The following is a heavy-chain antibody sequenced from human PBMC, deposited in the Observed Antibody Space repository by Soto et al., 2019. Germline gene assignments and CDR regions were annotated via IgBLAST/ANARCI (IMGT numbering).Heavy chain of an antibody. V-gene: IGHV3-7*01. CDR3: VRGSTSFDS. Sequence: VGSLRLSCSGFTFNTYWMSWVRQAPGKGLEWVANIIQDGSQKNYVGSVRGRFTISRDNAKTSLYLQMDRLRVDDTAVYYCVRGSTSFDSWGQGTVVTVS. J-gene: IGHJ4*02. CDR1: GFTFNTYW. CDR2: IIQDGSQK. D-gene: IGHD2-2*01.